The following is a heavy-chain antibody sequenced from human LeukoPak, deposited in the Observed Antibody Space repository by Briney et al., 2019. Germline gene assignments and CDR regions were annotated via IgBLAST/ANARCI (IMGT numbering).Heavy chain of an antibody. CDR1: GFTFSSYG. CDR2: ISYDGSNK. Sequence: GGSLRLSCAASGFTFSSYGMHWVRQAPGKGLEWVAVISYDGSNKYYADSVKGRFTISRDNSKNTLYLQMSSLRAEDTAVYYCAKRGGSYWFDPWGQGTLVTVSS. V-gene: IGHV3-30*18. CDR3: AKRGGSYWFDP. D-gene: IGHD1-26*01. J-gene: IGHJ5*02.